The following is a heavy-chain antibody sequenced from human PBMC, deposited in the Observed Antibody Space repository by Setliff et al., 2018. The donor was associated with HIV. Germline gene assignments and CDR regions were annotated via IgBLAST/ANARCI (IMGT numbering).Heavy chain of an antibody. Sequence: GASVKVSCKASGYTFTSYGISWVRQAPGQGLEWMGWINPNSGSTNYAQNFQGRATMTRDTSVNTAFMELSNLRSDDTAVYYCARDYRTTDILSSGYMDVWGKGTTVTVSS. V-gene: IGHV1-2*02. J-gene: IGHJ6*03. CDR3: ARDYRTTDILSSGYMDV. CDR2: INPNSGST. CDR1: GYTFTSYG. D-gene: IGHD3-9*01.